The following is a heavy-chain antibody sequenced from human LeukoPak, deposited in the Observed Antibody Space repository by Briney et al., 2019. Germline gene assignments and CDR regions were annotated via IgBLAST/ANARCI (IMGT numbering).Heavy chain of an antibody. CDR3: AKSGAVALRLYYFDY. J-gene: IGHJ4*02. Sequence: GGSLRLSCAASGFTFSNFAMSWVRQAPGKGLEWVAVISYDGSNKYYADSVKGRFTISRDNSKNTLYLQMNSLRAEDTAVYYCAKSGAVALRLYYFDYWGQGTLVTVSS. V-gene: IGHV3-30*18. CDR1: GFTFSNFA. CDR2: ISYDGSNK. D-gene: IGHD6-19*01.